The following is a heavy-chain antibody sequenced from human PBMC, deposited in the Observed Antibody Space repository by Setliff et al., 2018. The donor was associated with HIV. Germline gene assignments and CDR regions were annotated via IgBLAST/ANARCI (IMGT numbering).Heavy chain of an antibody. CDR2: INPKSGAT. Sequence: GASVKVSCKAFGYTFTGYYMHWVRQAPGQGLEWMGWINPKSGATNYTQNFQGRVTMSRDTSISTAYMELSRLKSDDTAVYFCARDPGYKSTWYGVFDIWGQGTMVTVSS. CDR1: GYTFTGYY. J-gene: IGHJ3*02. V-gene: IGHV1-2*02. CDR3: ARDPGYKSTWYGVFDI. D-gene: IGHD6-13*01.